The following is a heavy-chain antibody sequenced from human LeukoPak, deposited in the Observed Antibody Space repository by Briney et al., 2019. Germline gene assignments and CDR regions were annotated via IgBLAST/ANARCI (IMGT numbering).Heavy chain of an antibody. Sequence: GGSLRLSCAASGFTFSNYWMSWVRQVPGKGLEWVANIKQDGNEKYSVDSVKGRFTISRDNARHSLYLQMNGLRAEDTAVYYCARDSPRTGPWGQGILVTVSS. V-gene: IGHV3-7*03. D-gene: IGHD1-1*01. CDR1: GFTFSNYW. CDR3: ARDSPRTGP. J-gene: IGHJ5*02. CDR2: IKQDGNEK.